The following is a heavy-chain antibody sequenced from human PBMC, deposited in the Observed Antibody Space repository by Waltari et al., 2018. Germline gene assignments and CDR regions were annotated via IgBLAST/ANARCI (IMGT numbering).Heavy chain of an antibody. Sequence: QVQLVQSGAEVKKPGASVKVSCKASGYTFTSYDINWVRQATGQGLEWMGWTNPNSGNTGYAQKFQGRVTITRNTSISTAYMELSSLRSEDTAVYYCAKGSQVHSSSRLDYWGQGTLVTVSS. D-gene: IGHD6-6*01. CDR1: GYTFTSYD. V-gene: IGHV1-8*03. CDR3: AKGSQVHSSSRLDY. CDR2: TNPNSGNT. J-gene: IGHJ4*02.